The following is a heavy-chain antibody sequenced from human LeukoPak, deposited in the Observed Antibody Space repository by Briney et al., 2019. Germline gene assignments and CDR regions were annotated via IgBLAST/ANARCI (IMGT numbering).Heavy chain of an antibody. CDR1: GFTFSRYW. CDR3: ARSGSYLTILSDAFDI. J-gene: IGHJ3*02. Sequence: GGSLRLSCAGSGFTFSRYWMNWVRQAPGKGLEWVANINHDGSEKYYVDSVKGRFTISRDNAKNSLYLQMNSLRAEDTAVYYCARSGSYLTILSDAFDIWGQGTMVTVSS. D-gene: IGHD1-26*01. V-gene: IGHV3-7*01. CDR2: INHDGSEK.